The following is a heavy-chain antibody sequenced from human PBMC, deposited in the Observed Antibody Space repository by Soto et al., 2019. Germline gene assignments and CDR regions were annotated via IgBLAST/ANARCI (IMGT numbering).Heavy chain of an antibody. J-gene: IGHJ4*01. Sequence: PGGSLRLSCAASGFTFSSYWMHWVRQAPGKGLVWVSRINSDGSSTSYADSVKGRFTISRDNAKNTLYLQMNSLRAEDTAVYYCARVASRYTATWYVDFWGQGTLVTVSS. CDR1: GFTFSSYW. CDR3: ARVASRYTATWYVDF. CDR2: INSDGSST. D-gene: IGHD3-16*02. V-gene: IGHV3-74*01.